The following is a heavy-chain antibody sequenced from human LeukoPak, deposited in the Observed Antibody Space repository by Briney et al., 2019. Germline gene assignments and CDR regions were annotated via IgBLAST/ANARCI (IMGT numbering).Heavy chain of an antibody. CDR3: ARGPSGYHNT. J-gene: IGHJ4*02. V-gene: IGHV3-48*03. D-gene: IGHD5-12*01. CDR2: ISRSGSTI. CDR1: GFTFSDYE. Sequence: GGSLRLSCAASGFTFSDYEMNWVRQAPGKGLEWVSCISRSGSTIYYADSVKGRFTISRDNAKNSLYLQMNSLRAEDTAVYYCARGPSGYHNTGGQGTLVTVSS.